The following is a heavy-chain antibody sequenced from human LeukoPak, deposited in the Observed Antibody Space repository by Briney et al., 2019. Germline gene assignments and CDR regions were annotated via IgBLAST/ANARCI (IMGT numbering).Heavy chain of an antibody. Sequence: ASVKVSCKASGYTFTSYGISWVRQAAGQGLEWMGWMNPNSGNTGYAQKIKGRVTMTGNTSINTAYMELSSLRSEDTAVYYCARGLRDSSGREYFQHWGQGTLVTVSS. CDR2: MNPNSGNT. CDR1: GYTFTSYG. V-gene: IGHV1-8*02. J-gene: IGHJ1*01. CDR3: ARGLRDSSGREYFQH. D-gene: IGHD3-22*01.